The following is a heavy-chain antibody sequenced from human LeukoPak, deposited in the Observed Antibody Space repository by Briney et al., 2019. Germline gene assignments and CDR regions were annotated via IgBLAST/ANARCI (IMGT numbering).Heavy chain of an antibody. J-gene: IGHJ1*01. CDR1: GFTFSSYA. V-gene: IGHV3-23*01. Sequence: PGGSLRLSCAASGFTFSSYAMSWVRQAPGKGLEWVSAISGSGGSTYYADSVKGRFTISRDNSKNTLYLQMNSLRAEDTAVFYCARVGYGGDYAVYFQHWGQGTLVTVSS. CDR3: ARVGYGGDYAVYFQH. D-gene: IGHD2-21*01. CDR2: ISGSGGST.